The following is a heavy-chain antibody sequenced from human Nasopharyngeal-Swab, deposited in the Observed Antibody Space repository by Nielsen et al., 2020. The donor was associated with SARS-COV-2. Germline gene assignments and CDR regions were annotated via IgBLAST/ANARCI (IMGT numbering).Heavy chain of an antibody. Sequence: GGSLRLSCAASGFTFTSYAMNWVRQAPGKGLEWVSGMSGTGDNTYYADSVKGRFTISRDSSKNTLYLQMNSLRAEDTAMYYCHLSSGYDGYINYWGQGTLVTVSS. CDR3: HLSSGYDGYINY. J-gene: IGHJ4*02. V-gene: IGHV3-23*01. CDR1: GFTFTSYA. D-gene: IGHD3-22*01. CDR2: MSGTGDNT.